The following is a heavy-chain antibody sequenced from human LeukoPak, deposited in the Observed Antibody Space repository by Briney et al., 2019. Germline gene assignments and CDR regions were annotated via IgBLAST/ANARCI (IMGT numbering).Heavy chain of an antibody. Sequence: ESGPTLVKPTQTLTLTCTFSGFSLSTSGVGVGWIRQPPGKALEWLALIYWDDDKRYSPSLNNRLTITKDTSKNQVVLTMTNMDPVDTATYYCAHRLPGYISGWSQGNFDYWGQGTLVTVSS. J-gene: IGHJ4*02. CDR2: IYWDDDK. V-gene: IGHV2-5*02. D-gene: IGHD6-19*01. CDR1: GFSLSTSGVG. CDR3: AHRLPGYISGWSQGNFDY.